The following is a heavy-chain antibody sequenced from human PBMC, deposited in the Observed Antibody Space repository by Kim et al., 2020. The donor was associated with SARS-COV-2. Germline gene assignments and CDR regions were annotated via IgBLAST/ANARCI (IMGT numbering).Heavy chain of an antibody. J-gene: IGHJ1*01. CDR2: IRDSGGST. D-gene: IGHD6-19*01. Sequence: GGSLRLSCAASGFTFNNYAMSWVRQAPGKGLEWVSGIRDSGGSTKYADSVKGRFSISRDNSKNTLYLKMDSLRAEDTAVYYCAKVTSGSSGWFEYFQHWGQGTLVTVSS. CDR3: AKVTSGSSGWFEYFQH. V-gene: IGHV3-23*01. CDR1: GFTFNNYA.